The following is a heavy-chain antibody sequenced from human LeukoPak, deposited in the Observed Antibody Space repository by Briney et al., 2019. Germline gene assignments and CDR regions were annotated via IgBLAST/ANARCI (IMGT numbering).Heavy chain of an antibody. CDR3: ATGGRDGAFQFDS. J-gene: IGHJ4*02. CDR1: EFLLPNAW. V-gene: IGHV3-15*01. D-gene: IGHD5-24*01. Sequence: GGSLGPSGQPPEFLLPNAWMSWVGRAPGRGLEWVARIKSKINGGATHYAAPLKGRFTISRDDSENTLYLQMNGLITEDTAVYYCATGGRDGAFQFDSWGQGTLVTVSS. CDR2: IKSKINGGAT.